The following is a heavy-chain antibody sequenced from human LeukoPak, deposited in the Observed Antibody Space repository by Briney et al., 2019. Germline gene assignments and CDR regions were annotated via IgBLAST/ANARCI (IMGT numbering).Heavy chain of an antibody. V-gene: IGHV3-21*04. CDR3: AKESGGLYYFDY. CDR2: ISSSSSYI. CDR1: GFTFSSYS. Sequence: GGSLRLSCAASGFTFSSYSMNWVRQAPGKGLEWVSSISSSSSYIYYADSVKGRFTISRDNSKNTLYLQMNSLRAEDTAVYYCAKESGGLYYFDYWGQGTLVTVSS. J-gene: IGHJ4*02. D-gene: IGHD1-26*01.